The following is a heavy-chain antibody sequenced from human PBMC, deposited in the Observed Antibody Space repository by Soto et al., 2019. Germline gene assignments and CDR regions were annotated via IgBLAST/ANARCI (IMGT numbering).Heavy chain of an antibody. CDR2: INAGNGNT. V-gene: IGHV1-3*01. Sequence: QVQLVQSGAEVKKPGASVKVSCKASGYTFTSYAMHWVRQAPGQRLEWMGWINAGNGNTKYSQKFQGRVTITRDTPASTAYMALSSLRSEDTAVYYCAIRIVVATALDYWGQGTLVTVSS. D-gene: IGHD2-21*02. J-gene: IGHJ4*02. CDR1: GYTFTSYA. CDR3: AIRIVVATALDY.